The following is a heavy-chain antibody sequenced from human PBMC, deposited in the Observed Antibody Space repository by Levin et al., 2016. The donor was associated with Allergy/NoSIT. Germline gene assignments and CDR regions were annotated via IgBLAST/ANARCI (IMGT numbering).Heavy chain of an antibody. D-gene: IGHD2-8*01. J-gene: IGHJ4*02. CDR1: GGTFSSYA. Sequence: SVKVSCKASGGTFSSYAISWVRQAPGQGLEWMGRIIPILGIANYAQKFQGRVTITADKSTSTAYMELSSLRSEDTAVYYCARGSEVYATSNWGQGTLVTVSS. CDR3: ARGSEVYATSN. CDR2: IIPILGIA. V-gene: IGHV1-69*04.